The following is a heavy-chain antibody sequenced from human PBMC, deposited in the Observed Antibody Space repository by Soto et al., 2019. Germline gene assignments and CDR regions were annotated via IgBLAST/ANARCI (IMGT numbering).Heavy chain of an antibody. D-gene: IGHD2-15*01. CDR2: ITDSGAAS. V-gene: IGHV3-23*01. J-gene: IGHJ4*02. Sequence: GGSLRLSCTASGFTFNKYAISWVRQAPGKGLEWVSAITDSGAASHYADSVKGRFTVSRDNSKNTLYLQMNSLRADDTAVYYCARDLSVVFDYWGQGTLVTVPS. CDR3: ARDLSVVFDY. CDR1: GFTFNKYA.